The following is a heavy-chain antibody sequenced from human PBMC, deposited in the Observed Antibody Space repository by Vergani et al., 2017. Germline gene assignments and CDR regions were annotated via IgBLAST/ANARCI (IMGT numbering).Heavy chain of an antibody. Sequence: QVQLVESGGGVVQPGGSLRLSCAASGFTFSSYVMHWVRQAPGKGLEWVAFIRYDGSNKYYPDSVKGRFTISRDNSKNTLYLQMNSLRAEDTAVYYCAKGPYYDSSGYSYYYYGMDVWGQGTTVTVSS. CDR3: AKGPYYDSSGYSYYYYGMDV. CDR1: GFTFSSYV. V-gene: IGHV3-30*02. D-gene: IGHD3-22*01. CDR2: IRYDGSNK. J-gene: IGHJ6*02.